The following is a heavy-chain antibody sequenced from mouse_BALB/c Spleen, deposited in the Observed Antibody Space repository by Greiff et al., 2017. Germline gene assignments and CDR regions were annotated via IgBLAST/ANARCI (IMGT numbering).Heavy chain of an antibody. CDR3: ARSGDGYYDYAMDY. CDR1: GFNIKDTY. CDR2: IDPANGNT. D-gene: IGHD2-3*01. J-gene: IGHJ4*01. Sequence: VHVKQSGAELVKPGASVKLSCTASGFNIKDTYMHWVKQRPEQGLEWIGRIDPANGNTKYDPKFQGKATITADTSSNTAYLQLSSLTSEDTAVYYCARSGDGYYDYAMDYWGQGTSVTVSS. V-gene: IGHV14-3*02.